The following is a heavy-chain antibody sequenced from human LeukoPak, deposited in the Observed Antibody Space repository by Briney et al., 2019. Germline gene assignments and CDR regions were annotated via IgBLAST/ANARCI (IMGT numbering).Heavy chain of an antibody. D-gene: IGHD1-26*01. J-gene: IGHJ4*02. CDR2: INHSGST. CDR1: GGSFSGYY. CDR3: ATIHVVGATTGHDY. V-gene: IGHV4-34*01. Sequence: SETLSLTCAVYGGSFSGYYWSWIRQPPGKGLEWIGEINHSGSTNYNPSLKSRVTISVDTSKNQFSLKLSSVTAADTAVYYCATIHVVGATTGHDYWGQGTLVTVSS.